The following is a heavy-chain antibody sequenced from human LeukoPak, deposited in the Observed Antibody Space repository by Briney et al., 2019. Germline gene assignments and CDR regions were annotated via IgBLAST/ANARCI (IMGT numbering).Heavy chain of an antibody. CDR1: GGSISSYY. Sequence: SETLSLTCTVSGGSISSYYWSWIRQPAGKGLEWIGRIYTSGSTNYNPSLKSRVIMSIDTSKNQFSLKLSSATAADTAVYYCARGGYQLYLWDYFDFWGQGTLVTVSS. CDR3: ARGGYQLYLWDYFDF. J-gene: IGHJ4*02. CDR2: IYTSGST. V-gene: IGHV4-4*07. D-gene: IGHD2-2*01.